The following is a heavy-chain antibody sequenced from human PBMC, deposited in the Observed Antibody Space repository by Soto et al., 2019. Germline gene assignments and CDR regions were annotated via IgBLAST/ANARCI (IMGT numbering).Heavy chain of an antibody. Sequence: GGSLRLSCAASGFTFDDYGMHWVRQGPGKGLEWVSGISWNSGSIGYADSVKGRFTISRDNAKNSLYLQMNSLRAEDTALYYCAKGYCSSTSCYYYYYMDVWGKGTTVTVSS. J-gene: IGHJ6*03. CDR2: ISWNSGSI. D-gene: IGHD2-2*01. CDR1: GFTFDDYG. CDR3: AKGYCSSTSCYYYYYMDV. V-gene: IGHV3-9*01.